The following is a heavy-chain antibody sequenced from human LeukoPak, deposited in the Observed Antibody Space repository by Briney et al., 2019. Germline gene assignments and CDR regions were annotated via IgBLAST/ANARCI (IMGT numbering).Heavy chain of an antibody. CDR3: ATRINYDILTGRPFDAFDI. CDR2: ISGSGGST. V-gene: IGHV3-23*01. J-gene: IGHJ3*02. D-gene: IGHD3-9*01. Sequence: GGSLRLSCAAAGFTVSSNYMSGVRQAPGKGLEWGSAISGSGGSTYYADSVKGRFTISRDNSKNTLYLQMNSLRAEDTAVYYCATRINYDILTGRPFDAFDIWGQGTMVTVSS. CDR1: GFTVSSNY.